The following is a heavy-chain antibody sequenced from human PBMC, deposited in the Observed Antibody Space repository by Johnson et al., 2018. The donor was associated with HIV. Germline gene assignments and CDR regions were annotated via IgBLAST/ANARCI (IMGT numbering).Heavy chain of an antibody. CDR1: GFTVSSNY. D-gene: IGHD7-27*01. CDR2: ISYDGSNK. Sequence: QVQLVESGGGLVQPGGSLRLSCAASGFTVSSNYMSWVRQAPGKGLEWLAVISYDGSNKYYADSVKGRVTISRDNSKNTLYLQMNSLRAEDTAVCYCARDRGLGRGDGFDIWGQGTMVTVS. J-gene: IGHJ3*02. V-gene: IGHV3-30*03. CDR3: ARDRGLGRGDGFDI.